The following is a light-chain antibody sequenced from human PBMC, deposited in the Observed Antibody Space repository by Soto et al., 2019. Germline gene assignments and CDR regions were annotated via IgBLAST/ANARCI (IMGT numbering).Light chain of an antibody. CDR1: QSVSSSY. V-gene: IGKV3-20*01. Sequence: EIVLTQSPGTLSLSPGERATLSCRASQSVSSSYLAWYQQKPGQAPRLLIYGASSRATGIPDRFSVSGSGTDFTLTISRLEPEDFAVYYCQQYGSSPTYTFGQGTKLEIK. CDR2: GAS. J-gene: IGKJ2*01. CDR3: QQYGSSPTYT.